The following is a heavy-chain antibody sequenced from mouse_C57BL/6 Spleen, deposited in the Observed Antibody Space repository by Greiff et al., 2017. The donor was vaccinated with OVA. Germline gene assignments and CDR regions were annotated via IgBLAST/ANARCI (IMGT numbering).Heavy chain of an antibody. V-gene: IGHV1-62-2*01. CDR3: ARHEVYDGYYDGYAMDY. J-gene: IGHJ4*01. CDR1: GYTFTEYT. D-gene: IGHD2-3*01. CDR2: FYPGSGSI. Sequence: QVQLQQSGAELVKPGASVKLSYKASGYTFTEYTIHWVKQRSGQGLEWIGWFYPGSGSIKYNEKFKDKATLTADKSSSTVYMELSRLTSEDSAVYFCARHEVYDGYYDGYAMDYWGQGTSVTVSS.